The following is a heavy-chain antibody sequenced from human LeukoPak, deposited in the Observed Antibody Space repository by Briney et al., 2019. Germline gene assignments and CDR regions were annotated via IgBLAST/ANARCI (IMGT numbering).Heavy chain of an antibody. Sequence: KASETLSLTCTVSGASISSYYWSWIRQPPGKGLEWIGYIYYSRSTNYNPALKSRVTISEDTSKNQISLKLSSVTAADTDVYYCAGVGGYYDSSGYDYWGQGTLVTVSS. J-gene: IGHJ4*02. CDR2: IYYSRST. CDR1: GASISSYY. D-gene: IGHD3-22*01. V-gene: IGHV4-59*01. CDR3: AGVGGYYDSSGYDY.